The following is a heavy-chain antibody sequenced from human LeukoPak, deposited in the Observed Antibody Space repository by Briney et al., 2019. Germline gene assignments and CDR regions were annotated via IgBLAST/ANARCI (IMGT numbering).Heavy chain of an antibody. J-gene: IGHJ4*02. V-gene: IGHV3-48*03. Sequence: GGSLRLSCAASGFTFSSYEMNWVRQAPGKGLEWVSYISSSGSTIYYADSVKGRFTISRDNAKNSLYLQMNSLRAEDTAVYYCARGTYYDILTGYSADFDYWGQGTLVTVPS. D-gene: IGHD3-9*01. CDR1: GFTFSSYE. CDR2: ISSSGSTI. CDR3: ARGTYYDILTGYSADFDY.